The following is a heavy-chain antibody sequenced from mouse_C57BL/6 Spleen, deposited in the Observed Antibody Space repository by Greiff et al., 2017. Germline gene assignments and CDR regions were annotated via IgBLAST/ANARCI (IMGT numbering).Heavy chain of an antibody. Sequence: EVKLMESGGGLVQSGRSLRLSCATSGFTFSDFYMEWVRQAPGKGLEWIAASRNKANDYTTEYSASVKGRFIVSRDTSQSILYLQMNPLRAEDTAIYYCARDASNWDYAMDYWGQGTSVTVSS. CDR2: SRNKANDYTT. V-gene: IGHV7-1*01. J-gene: IGHJ4*01. CDR1: GFTFSDFY. D-gene: IGHD4-1*01. CDR3: ARDASNWDYAMDY.